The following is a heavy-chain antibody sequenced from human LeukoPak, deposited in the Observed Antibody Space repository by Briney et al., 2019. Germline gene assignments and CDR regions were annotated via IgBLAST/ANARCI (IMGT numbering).Heavy chain of an antibody. J-gene: IGHJ4*02. CDR2: NNPNSGAT. Sequence: ASVKVSCKASGYTFIDYYIHWVRQAAGQGLEWMGWNNPNSGATDYARKFQDRVTMTRDTSTNTAYMELSGLRSDDTAVYYCARVRYGYSTTWEPPRDYFDNWGQRTLVTVSS. CDR3: ARVRYGYSTTWEPPRDYFDN. D-gene: IGHD5-18*01. V-gene: IGHV1-2*02. CDR1: GYTFIDYY.